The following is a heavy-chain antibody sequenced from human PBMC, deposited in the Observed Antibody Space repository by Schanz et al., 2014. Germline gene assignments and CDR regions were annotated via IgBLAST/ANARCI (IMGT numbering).Heavy chain of an antibody. CDR1: GFTFRDYY. J-gene: IGHJ5*01. CDR3: AKDLYNYGIFDS. CDR2: MSGSGSTA. Sequence: VELVESGGGLVKPGGSLRLSCAPSGFTFRDYYMAWVRQAPGKGLEWVSGMSGSGSTADYADSVKGRFTISRDNSRKTLYLQMNSLRADDTAVYYCAKDLYNYGIFDSWGQGTLVTVSS. D-gene: IGHD3-16*01. V-gene: IGHV3-23*04.